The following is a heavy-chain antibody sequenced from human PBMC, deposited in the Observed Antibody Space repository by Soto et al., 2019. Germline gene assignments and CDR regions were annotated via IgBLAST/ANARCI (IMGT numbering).Heavy chain of an antibody. CDR1: GSSISSSSYY. Sequence: SATLSLTCTITGSSISSSSYYWGWIRKPPGKGLEWIGSIYYSGSTYYNPSLKSRVTISVDTSKNQFSLKLSSVTAADTAVYYCACIFSGGYGYGFYYYGMDVWGQGTTVT. V-gene: IGHV4-39*01. J-gene: IGHJ6*02. D-gene: IGHD5-18*01. CDR2: IYYSGST. CDR3: ACIFSGGYGYGFYYYGMDV.